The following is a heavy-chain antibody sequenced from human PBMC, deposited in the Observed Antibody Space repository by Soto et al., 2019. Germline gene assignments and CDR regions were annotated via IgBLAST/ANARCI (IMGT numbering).Heavy chain of an antibody. CDR1: GGSISSYY. V-gene: IGHV4-59*01. Sequence: SETLSLTCTVSGGSISSYYWSWIRQPPGKGLEWIGYIYYSGSTNYNPSLKSRVTISVDTSKNQFSLKLSSVTAADTAVYYCARDRSSGWPPTYNWFDPWGQGTLVTVSS. D-gene: IGHD6-19*01. CDR2: IYYSGST. J-gene: IGHJ5*02. CDR3: ARDRSSGWPPTYNWFDP.